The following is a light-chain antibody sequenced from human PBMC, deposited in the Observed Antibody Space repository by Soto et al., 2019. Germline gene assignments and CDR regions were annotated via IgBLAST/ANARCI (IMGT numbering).Light chain of an antibody. CDR1: SSNIGTYS. J-gene: IGLJ2*01. CDR2: SNN. Sequence: QSVLTQPPSASGTPGQRVTISCSGSSSNIGTYSVSWYQHFPGTAPRLLIYSNNQRPSGVPDRFSGSKSGTSASLAISGLQSEDEADYYCAAWDDSLNGVVFGGGTKLTVL. V-gene: IGLV1-44*01. CDR3: AAWDDSLNGVV.